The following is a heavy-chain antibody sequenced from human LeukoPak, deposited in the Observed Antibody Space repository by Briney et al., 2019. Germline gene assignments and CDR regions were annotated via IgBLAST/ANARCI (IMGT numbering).Heavy chain of an antibody. CDR2: IYYSGST. D-gene: IGHD6-6*01. CDR1: GGSISSSSYY. CDR3: ARHVWGSYSSSRGFDY. J-gene: IGHJ4*02. V-gene: IGHV4-39*01. Sequence: PSETLSLTCTVSGGSISSSSYYWGWIRQPPGKGLEWIGSIYYSGSTYYNPSLKSRVTISVDTSKNQFSLKLSSVTAADTAVYYCARHVWGSYSSSRGFDYWGQGTLVTVSS.